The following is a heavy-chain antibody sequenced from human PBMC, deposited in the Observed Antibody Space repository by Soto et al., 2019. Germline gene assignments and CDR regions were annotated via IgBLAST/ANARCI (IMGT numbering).Heavy chain of an antibody. D-gene: IGHD4-17*01. CDR1: GGSVSSGSYY. Sequence: QVQLQESGPGLVKPSETLSLTCTVSGGSVSSGSYYWSWIRQPPGKGLEWIGYIYYSGSTNYNPSFKSRVTISVDTSKNPVSLKLSSVTAADTAVYYCARGDYGDYVLGVFDIWGQRTMVTVSS. CDR2: IYYSGST. J-gene: IGHJ3*02. V-gene: IGHV4-61*01. CDR3: ARGDYGDYVLGVFDI.